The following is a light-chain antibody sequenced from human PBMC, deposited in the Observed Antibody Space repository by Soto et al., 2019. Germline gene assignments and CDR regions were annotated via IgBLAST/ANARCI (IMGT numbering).Light chain of an antibody. CDR2: EGS. J-gene: IGLJ3*02. CDR1: SSDVGSYNL. CDR3: CSYAGSSTGV. Sequence: QSALTQPASVSGSPGQSITISCTGTSSDVGSYNLVSWYQQHPGKAPKLMIYEGSKRPSGVSNRFSGSKSGNTASLTSSGLEAEGEGDYHCCSYAGSSTGVFGGGTKLTVL. V-gene: IGLV2-23*01.